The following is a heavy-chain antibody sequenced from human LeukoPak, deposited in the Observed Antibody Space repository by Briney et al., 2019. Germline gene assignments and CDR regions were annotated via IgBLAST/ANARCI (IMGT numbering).Heavy chain of an antibody. V-gene: IGHV3-23*01. J-gene: IGHJ4*02. CDR3: AKAGSGWSFDY. CDR2: ISGSGGST. CDR1: GLTFSNYA. Sequence: GGSLRLSCAASGLTFSNYAMSWVRQAPGKGLEWVSVISGSGGSTYYADSVKGRFTISRDNSKNTLYLQMNSLRAEDTALYYCAKAGSGWSFDYWGQGTLVTVSS. D-gene: IGHD6-19*01.